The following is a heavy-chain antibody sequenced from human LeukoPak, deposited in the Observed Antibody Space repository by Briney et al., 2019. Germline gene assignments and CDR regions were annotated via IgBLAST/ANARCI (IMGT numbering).Heavy chain of an antibody. CDR2: ISSSSSYI. D-gene: IGHD3-9*01. CDR1: GFTSSSYS. CDR3: ARDGYYDILTGYSNYYFDY. V-gene: IGHV3-21*01. Sequence: KPGGSLRLSCAASGFTSSSYSMNWVRQAPGKGLEWVSSISSSSSYIYYADSVKGRFTISRDNAKNSLYLQMNSLRAEDTAVYYCARDGYYDILTGYSNYYFDYWGQGTLVTVSS. J-gene: IGHJ4*02.